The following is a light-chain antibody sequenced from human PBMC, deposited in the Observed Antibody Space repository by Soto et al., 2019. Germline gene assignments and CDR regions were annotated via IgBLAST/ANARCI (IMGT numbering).Light chain of an antibody. J-gene: IGKJ4*01. Sequence: EIVLTQSPATLSLSPGERATLSCRAGQSVSSYLAWYQQKPGQAPRLLIYDASNRATGIPARFSGSGSGTAFTLTISSLEPEEFAVYYCQQRSNWPLTFGGGTKVEIK. CDR2: DAS. CDR1: QSVSSY. V-gene: IGKV3-11*01. CDR3: QQRSNWPLT.